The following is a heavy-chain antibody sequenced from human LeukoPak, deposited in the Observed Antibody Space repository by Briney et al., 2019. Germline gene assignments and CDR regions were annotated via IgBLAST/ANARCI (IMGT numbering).Heavy chain of an antibody. CDR2: IYYSGST. Sequence: PSETLSLTCTVSGDSISSYYWSWIRQPPGKGLEWIGYIYYSGSTNYNPSLKSRVTISVDTSKNQFSLKLSSVTAADTAVYYCARSGSYAAAGDYWGQGTLVTVSS. D-gene: IGHD2-15*01. J-gene: IGHJ4*02. V-gene: IGHV4-59*08. CDR3: ARSGSYAAAGDY. CDR1: GDSISSYY.